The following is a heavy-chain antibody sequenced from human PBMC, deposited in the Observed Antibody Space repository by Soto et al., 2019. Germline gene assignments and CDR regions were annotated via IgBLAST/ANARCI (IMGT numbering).Heavy chain of an antibody. CDR3: TRHPDPPPIVVVPAAIHWFDP. D-gene: IGHD2-2*01. Sequence: GGSLRLSCAASWFTFSGSAMHWVRQASGKGLEWVGRIRSKANSYATAYAASVKGRFTISRDDSKNTAYLQMNSLKTEDTAVYYCTRHPDPPPIVVVPAAIHWFDPWGQGTLVTVS. J-gene: IGHJ5*02. V-gene: IGHV3-73*01. CDR1: WFTFSGSA. CDR2: IRSKANSYAT.